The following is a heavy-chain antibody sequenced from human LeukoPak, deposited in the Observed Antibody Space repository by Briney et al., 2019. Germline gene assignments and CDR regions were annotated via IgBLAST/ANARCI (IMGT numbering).Heavy chain of an antibody. J-gene: IGHJ5*02. Sequence: GGSLRLSCAAPGFTFSSYAMHWVRQAPGKGLEWVAVISYDGSNKYYADSVKGRFTISRDNSKNTLYLQMNSLRAEDTAVYYCARGGIWWFDPWGQGTLVTVSS. CDR1: GFTFSSYA. CDR3: ARGGIWWFDP. D-gene: IGHD3-16*01. V-gene: IGHV3-30-3*01. CDR2: ISYDGSNK.